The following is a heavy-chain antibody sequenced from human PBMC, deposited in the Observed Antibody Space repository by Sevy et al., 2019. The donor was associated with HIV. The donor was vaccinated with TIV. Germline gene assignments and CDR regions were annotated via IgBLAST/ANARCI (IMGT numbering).Heavy chain of an antibody. J-gene: IGHJ4*02. D-gene: IGHD3-10*01. Sequence: ASVKVSCTASGYTFTTRGLTWVRQAPGQGLEWMGWISAYGDTDYAQQVQGRITMTTDTSTKTAYMELRNLRSDDTAVYYCARDSGLRGISGDFDYWGRGTLVTVSS. V-gene: IGHV1-18*01. CDR2: ISAYGDT. CDR3: ARDSGLRGISGDFDY. CDR1: GYTFTTRG.